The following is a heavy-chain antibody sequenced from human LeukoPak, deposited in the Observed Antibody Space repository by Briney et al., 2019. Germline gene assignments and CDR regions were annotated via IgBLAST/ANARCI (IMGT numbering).Heavy chain of an antibody. J-gene: IGHJ4*02. CDR1: GYTFTSYD. V-gene: IGHV1-8*01. Sequence: ASVKVSCKASGYTFTSYDINWVRQATGQGLEWMGWMNPNSGNTGYAQKFQGRVTMTRNTSISTAYMELSSLRSEDTAVYYCARGYSSGYLFDYWGQGTLVTVSS. CDR3: ARGYSSGYLFDY. CDR2: MNPNSGNT. D-gene: IGHD3-22*01.